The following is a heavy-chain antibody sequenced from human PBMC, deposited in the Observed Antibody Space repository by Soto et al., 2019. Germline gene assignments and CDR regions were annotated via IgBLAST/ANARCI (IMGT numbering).Heavy chain of an antibody. J-gene: IGHJ4*02. CDR1: GYGFTNYW. V-gene: IGHV5-51*01. Sequence: GESLKISWKGSGYGFTNYWVAWVRQVPGKGMEGMGMVYPDESDNKYGPSFKGQVTTSVDESITTAYLQWSSLKASDTATYFCASSGVVPSTMNYFDYWGQGTLVTVSS. CDR3: ASSGVVPSTMNYFDY. D-gene: IGHD2-8*01. CDR2: VYPDESDN.